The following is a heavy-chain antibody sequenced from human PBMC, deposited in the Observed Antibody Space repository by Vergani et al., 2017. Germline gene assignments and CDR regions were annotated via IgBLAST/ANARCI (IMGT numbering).Heavy chain of an antibody. CDR2: IIPIVGTA. J-gene: IGHJ4*02. V-gene: IGHV1-69*04. Sequence: QVQLVQSGAEVKQPGSSVKVSCKASGGTFSSYAISWVRQAPGQGLEWMGRIIPIVGTANYARRFQGRVTITADKSTSTAYLELSSLRSDDTAVYYCAEGTGDYFDYWGQGTLVTVSS. D-gene: IGHD2-8*02. CDR3: AEGTGDYFDY. CDR1: GGTFSSYA.